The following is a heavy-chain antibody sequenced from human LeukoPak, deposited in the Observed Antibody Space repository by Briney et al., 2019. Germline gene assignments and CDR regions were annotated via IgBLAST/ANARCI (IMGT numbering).Heavy chain of an antibody. CDR1: GFTFSSYS. J-gene: IGHJ4*02. V-gene: IGHV3-21*01. D-gene: IGHD3-10*01. CDR3: ARDLLGSGSWRYYFDY. Sequence: GGSLRLSCAASGFTFSSYSMNWVRQAPGKGLEWVSSISSSSSYIYYADSVKGRFTISRDNAKNSLYLQMSSLRAEDTAVYYCARDLLGSGSWRYYFDYWGQGTLVTVSS. CDR2: ISSSSSYI.